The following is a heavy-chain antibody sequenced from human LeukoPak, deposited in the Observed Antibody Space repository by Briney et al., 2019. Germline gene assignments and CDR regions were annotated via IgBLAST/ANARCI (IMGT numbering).Heavy chain of an antibody. CDR1: GFSFSDYG. J-gene: IGHJ4*02. Sequence: GGSLRLSCAASGFSFSDYGMHWVRQAPGKGLEWVAFIRYHGSETYYVDSVKGRFTVSRDNSKTTLYLQMNSLKVEDTAVYYCAKRLVCSGGTCYGGSPEYWGPGTLVTVSS. D-gene: IGHD2-15*01. CDR3: AKRLVCSGGTCYGGSPEY. V-gene: IGHV3-30*02. CDR2: IRYHGSET.